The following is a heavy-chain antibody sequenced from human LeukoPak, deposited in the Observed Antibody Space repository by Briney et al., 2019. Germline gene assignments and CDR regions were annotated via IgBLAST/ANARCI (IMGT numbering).Heavy chain of an antibody. CDR1: GTFFSSYY. V-gene: IGHV4-34*01. CDR2: VNHSGYT. Sequence: PSETLSLTCAVSGTFFSSYYWSWIRQPPGKGLEWIGEVNHSGYTNDNPSLKSRVTISVDTSKNQFSLRLRSVTAADTAVYFCARMTTGHDFWGQGTLVTVSS. D-gene: IGHD4-17*01. CDR3: ARMTTGHDF. J-gene: IGHJ4*02.